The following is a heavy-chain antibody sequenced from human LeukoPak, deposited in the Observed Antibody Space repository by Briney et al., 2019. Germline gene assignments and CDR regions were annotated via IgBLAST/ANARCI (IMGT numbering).Heavy chain of an antibody. D-gene: IGHD3-22*01. Sequence: SETLSLTCTVSGGSISSYYWSWIRQPPGKGLEWIGYIYYSGSTIYNPSLKSRVTISVDTSKNQFSLKLSSVTAADTAVYYCAREAVDDSSGYYDYWGQGTLVTVSS. CDR3: AREAVDDSSGYYDY. J-gene: IGHJ4*02. CDR2: IYYSGST. V-gene: IGHV4-59*01. CDR1: GGSISSYY.